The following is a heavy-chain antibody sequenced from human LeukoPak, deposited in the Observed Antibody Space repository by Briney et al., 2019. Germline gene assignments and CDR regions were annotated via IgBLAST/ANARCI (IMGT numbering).Heavy chain of an antibody. Sequence: ASVKVSCMASGYTFTGYYMHWVRQAPGQGLEWMGWINPNSGGTNYAQKFQGRVTMSRDTSISTAYMELSRLRSGDTAVYYCARLHCSSISCRNWFDPWGQGTLVTVSS. V-gene: IGHV1-2*02. CDR1: GYTFTGYY. D-gene: IGHD2-2*01. J-gene: IGHJ5*02. CDR2: INPNSGGT. CDR3: ARLHCSSISCRNWFDP.